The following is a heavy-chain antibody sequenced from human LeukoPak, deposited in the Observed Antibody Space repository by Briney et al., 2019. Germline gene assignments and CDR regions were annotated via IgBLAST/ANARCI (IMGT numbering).Heavy chain of an antibody. J-gene: IGHJ4*02. CDR3: AKYHSSGYYYFDY. Sequence: GGSLRLSCAASGFTFDSYAMSWVRQAPGKGLEWVSAISGSGVNTYYTDSVKGRFTISRDNSKNTLHLQVNSLRAEDTAIYYCAKYHSSGYYYFDYWGQGTLVTVSS. D-gene: IGHD3-22*01. CDR2: ISGSGVNT. CDR1: GFTFDSYA. V-gene: IGHV3-23*01.